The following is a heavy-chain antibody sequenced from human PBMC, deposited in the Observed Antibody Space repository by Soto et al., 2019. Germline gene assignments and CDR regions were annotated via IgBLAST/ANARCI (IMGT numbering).Heavy chain of an antibody. J-gene: IGHJ5*02. V-gene: IGHV3-48*02. CDR3: ARGSEKGGGP. CDR1: KFTFSGYS. D-gene: IGHD3-16*01. CDR2: ISSTSATI. Sequence: EVQLVESGGGLVQPGGSLRLSCAASKFTFSGYSMNWVRQAPGKGLEWVSYISSTSATIYYADSWKGRVTISRDDAKNPLYLKMNILWDEDTAVYYCARGSEKGGGPWGQGTLVTVSS.